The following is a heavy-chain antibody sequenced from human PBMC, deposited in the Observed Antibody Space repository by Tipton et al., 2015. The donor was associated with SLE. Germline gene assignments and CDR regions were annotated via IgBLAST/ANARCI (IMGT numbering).Heavy chain of an antibody. Sequence: QVQLVQSGAEVKKPGASVKVSCKASGYTFTSYYIHWVRQAPGQGLEWMGIISPSGGSTSYTQKFQGRVTMTRDTSTSTVYMELSSLRSEDTAVYYCARGPPTVTTEWNLDLWGRGTPVTVSS. D-gene: IGHD4-17*01. CDR1: GYTFTSYY. CDR2: ISPSGGST. J-gene: IGHJ2*01. CDR3: ARGPPTVTTEWNLDL. V-gene: IGHV1-46*01.